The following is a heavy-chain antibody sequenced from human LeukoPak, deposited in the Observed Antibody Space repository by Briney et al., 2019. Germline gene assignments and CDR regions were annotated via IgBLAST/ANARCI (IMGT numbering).Heavy chain of an antibody. Sequence: PSETLSLTCTVSGGSISSSSYYWGWIRQPPGKGLEWIGSIYYSGSTYYNPSLKSRVTISVDTSKNQFSLKLSSVTAADTAVYYCATLYSTLHAFDIWGQGTMVSVSS. J-gene: IGHJ3*02. V-gene: IGHV4-39*01. CDR1: GGSISSSSYY. CDR2: IYYSGST. CDR3: ATLYSTLHAFDI. D-gene: IGHD6-13*01.